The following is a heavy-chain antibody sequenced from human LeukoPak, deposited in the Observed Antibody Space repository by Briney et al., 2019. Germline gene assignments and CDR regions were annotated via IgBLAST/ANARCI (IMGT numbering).Heavy chain of an antibody. V-gene: IGHV4-39*07. CDR2: IYYSGST. Sequence: SETLSLTCIVSGGSISSSSYYWGWIRQPPGKGLEWIGSIYYSGSTYYNPSLKSRVTISVDTSKNQFSLKLSSVTAADTAVYYCARDQGAETPYDYWGQGTLVTVSS. D-gene: IGHD1-26*01. J-gene: IGHJ4*02. CDR1: GGSISSSSYY. CDR3: ARDQGAETPYDY.